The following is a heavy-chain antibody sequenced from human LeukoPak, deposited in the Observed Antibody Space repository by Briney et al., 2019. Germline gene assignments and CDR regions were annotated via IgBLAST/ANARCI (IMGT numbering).Heavy chain of an antibody. CDR2: IYYSGST. V-gene: IGHV4-31*03. J-gene: IGHJ4*02. CDR1: GGSISSGGYY. Sequence: SQTLSLTCTVSGGSISSGGYYWSWIRQHPGKGLEWIGYIYYSGSTYYNPSLKSRVTISVDTSKNQLSLKLSSVTAADTAVYYCARIRKAAAGNAIDYWGQGTLVTVSS. D-gene: IGHD6-13*01. CDR3: ARIRKAAAGNAIDY.